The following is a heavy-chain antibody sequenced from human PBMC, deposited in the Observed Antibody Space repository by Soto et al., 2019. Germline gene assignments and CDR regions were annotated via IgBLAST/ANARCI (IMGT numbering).Heavy chain of an antibody. V-gene: IGHV3-30*18. CDR2: ISYDGSNK. D-gene: IGHD6-13*01. CDR3: AKDSSSWYDPPPFDY. J-gene: IGHJ4*02. CDR1: GFTFSSYG. Sequence: GGSLRLSCAASGFTFSSYGMHWVRQAPGKGLEWVAVISYDGSNKYYADSVKGRFTISRDNSKNTLYLQMNSLRAEDTAVYYCAKDSSSWYDPPPFDYWGQGTLVTVSS.